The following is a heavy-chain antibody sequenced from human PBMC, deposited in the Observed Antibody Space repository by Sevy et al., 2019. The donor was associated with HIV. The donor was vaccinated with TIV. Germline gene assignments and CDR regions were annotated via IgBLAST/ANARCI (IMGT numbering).Heavy chain of an antibody. CDR1: GFSVTSNY. CDR2: IYSGRST. V-gene: IGHV3-66*01. Sequence: GGSLRLSCAASGFSVTSNYMNRVRQAPGKGLEWVSVIYSGRSTYYADSVKGRFTISRDNSKNTLYLQMNSLGAEDTAVYYCATESDYVPWKYFHHWGQGTLVTVSS. CDR3: ATESDYVPWKYFHH. J-gene: IGHJ1*01. D-gene: IGHD4-17*01.